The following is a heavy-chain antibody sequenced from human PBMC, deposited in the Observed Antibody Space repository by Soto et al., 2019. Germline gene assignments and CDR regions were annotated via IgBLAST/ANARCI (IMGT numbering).Heavy chain of an antibody. CDR1: GFSLSTSGLG. CDR3: TPVIRGVIWN. CDR2: IYWDDDD. D-gene: IGHD3-10*01. J-gene: IGHJ4*02. V-gene: IGHV2-5*02. Sequence: QITLKESGPTLVKPTQTLTLTCNFSGFSLSTSGLGVSWIRQPPGKALEWLALIYWDDDDRYRPSLKNRLSLRTGAPTNQVLLTLSNLKRATTATYFFTPVIRGVIWNWGQGALVTVSS.